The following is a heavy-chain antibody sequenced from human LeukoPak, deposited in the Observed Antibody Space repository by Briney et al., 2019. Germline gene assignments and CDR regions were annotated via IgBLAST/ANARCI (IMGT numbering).Heavy chain of an antibody. CDR1: GGSMTPSY. D-gene: IGHD3-9*01. J-gene: IGHJ1*01. CDR2: ISDSGRT. Sequence: PSETLSLTCTFSGGSMTPSYWNWIRQPPGKGLEWIGYISDSGRTNYTPSLKSRITISLHTSKNQFSLNLSSVTAADTAVYYCSRSTRDATNTWLGFQNWGQGTLVAVSS. V-gene: IGHV4-59*01. CDR3: SRSTRDATNTWLGFQN.